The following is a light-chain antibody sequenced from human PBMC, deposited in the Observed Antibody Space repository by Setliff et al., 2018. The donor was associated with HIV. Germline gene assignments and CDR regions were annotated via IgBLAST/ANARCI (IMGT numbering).Light chain of an antibody. J-gene: IGLJ1*01. V-gene: IGLV2-14*01. CDR3: SSHTFSSTPYV. Sequence: QSALTQPASVSGSPGQSIPVSCTGTSSDVGAYNYVSWYQQHPGKAPKLMIYEVSNRPSWVSNRFSGSKSGNTASLTISGLQAEDEADYYCSSHTFSSTPYVVGTVTKVTV. CDR1: SSDVGAYNY. CDR2: EVS.